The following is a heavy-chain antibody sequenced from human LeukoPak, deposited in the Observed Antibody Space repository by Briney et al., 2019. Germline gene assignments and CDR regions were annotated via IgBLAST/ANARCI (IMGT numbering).Heavy chain of an antibody. V-gene: IGHV3-15*01. D-gene: IGHD2-15*01. J-gene: IGHJ4*02. CDR1: GLSFSNAW. CDR2: IKRIVNGGKT. CDR3: TTILFY. Sequence: GGSLRLSCAASGLSFSNAWMTWVRQAPGKGLEWVGRIKRIVNGGKTDYAGPVKGRFTISRDDSKTTAYMQMNSLKTEDTAVYYCTTILFYWGQGTLVTVSS.